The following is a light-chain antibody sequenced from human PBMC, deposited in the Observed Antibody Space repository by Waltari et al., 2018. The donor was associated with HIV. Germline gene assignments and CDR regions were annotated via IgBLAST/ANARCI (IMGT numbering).Light chain of an antibody. CDR1: QSVFNN. V-gene: IGKV3-15*01. Sequence: ILLTQSPATLSVYPGDRATLSCTASQSVFNNLAWYQQRPGQAPRLLIYGASTRITTVPDRFSGSGSGTEFTLTINNLQSEDLGLYYCQQYNDWLEPTFGGGTKVEV. CDR3: QQYNDWLEPT. J-gene: IGKJ4*01. CDR2: GAS.